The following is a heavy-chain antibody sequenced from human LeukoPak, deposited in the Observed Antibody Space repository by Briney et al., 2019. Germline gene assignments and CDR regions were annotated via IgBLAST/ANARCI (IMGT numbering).Heavy chain of an antibody. CDR1: GFTFSNAW. CDR3: TTNDAFDI. CDR2: IKRKADGGTT. Sequence: GGSLRLSCAASGFTFSNAWMNWVRQAPGKGLEWVGRIKRKADGGTTDYAAHMKGRFTISRDDSKNTLYLQMNSLKTEDTAVYYCTTNDAFDIWGQGTMVTASS. J-gene: IGHJ3*02. V-gene: IGHV3-15*01.